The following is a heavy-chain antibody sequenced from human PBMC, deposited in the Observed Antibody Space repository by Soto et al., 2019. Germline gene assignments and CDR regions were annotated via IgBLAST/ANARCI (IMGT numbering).Heavy chain of an antibody. CDR2: ISFTGTST. J-gene: IGHJ4*02. Sequence: EVKLLESGGGLVRPGGSLRLSCAASGFTFGDYAMTWVRRAPARGLEWVSTISFTGTSTYYADSVKGRFTISRDDSKSTLYLQMNSLRAEDTAIYYCANAILGYCTGTICPDGYYFDSWGQGTLVTVSS. CDR1: GFTFGDYA. CDR3: ANAILGYCTGTICPDGYYFDS. D-gene: IGHD2-2*01. V-gene: IGHV3-23*01.